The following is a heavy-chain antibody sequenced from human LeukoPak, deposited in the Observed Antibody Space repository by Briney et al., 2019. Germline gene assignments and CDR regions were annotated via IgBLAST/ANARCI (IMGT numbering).Heavy chain of an antibody. J-gene: IGHJ6*03. D-gene: IGHD3-10*01. CDR3: ARERFEALWFGELFNYYYYMDV. CDR1: GYTFTSNY. V-gene: IGHV1-46*01. CDR2: ISPSGGST. Sequence: GASVKVSCKAFGYTFTSNYMHWVRQAPGQGPEWMGVISPSGGSTTYAQKFQGRVTLTRDMSTSTDYLELSSLRSEDTAVYYCARERFEALWFGELFNYYYYMDVWGKGTTVTISS.